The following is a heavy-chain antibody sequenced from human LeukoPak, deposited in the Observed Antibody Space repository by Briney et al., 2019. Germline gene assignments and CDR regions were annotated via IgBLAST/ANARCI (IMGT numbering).Heavy chain of an antibody. Sequence: PSETLSLTCTVSGGSISSSSHYWGWIRQPPGKGLEWIGSIYYSGSTYYNPSLKSRVTISVDTSKNQFSLKLSSVTAADTAVYYCARPLPAATNWFDPWGQGTLVTVSS. V-gene: IGHV4-39*01. CDR3: ARPLPAATNWFDP. CDR2: IYYSGST. CDR1: GGSISSSSHY. J-gene: IGHJ5*02. D-gene: IGHD2-2*01.